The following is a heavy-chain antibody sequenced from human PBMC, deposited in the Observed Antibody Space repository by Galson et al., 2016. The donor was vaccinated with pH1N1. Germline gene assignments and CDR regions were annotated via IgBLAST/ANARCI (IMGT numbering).Heavy chain of an antibody. CDR3: ARDRGVVDM. V-gene: IGHV1-18*01. Sequence: SVKVSCKASGYTLINYGIAWVRQAPGQGPEWMGWIRDYDGHTDYAQNFQGRVAMTIDTSTSTANMGLRSLRSDDPAVYYCARDRGVVDMWGQGTRVTVSS. CDR2: IRDYDGHT. D-gene: IGHD3-10*01. J-gene: IGHJ3*02. CDR1: GYTLINYG.